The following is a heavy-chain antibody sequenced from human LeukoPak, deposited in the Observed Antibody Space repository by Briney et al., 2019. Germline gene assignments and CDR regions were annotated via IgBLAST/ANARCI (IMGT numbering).Heavy chain of an antibody. J-gene: IGHJ4*02. CDR1: GFTFSDYY. CDR3: AKDRQWLVLGVGDY. D-gene: IGHD6-19*01. CDR2: ISSSGSTI. V-gene: IGHV3-11*01. Sequence: GGPLRLSCAASGFTFSDYYMSWIRQAPGKGLEWVSYISSSGSTIYYADSVEGRFTISRDNAKNSLFLQMNSLRAEDTAVYYCAKDRQWLVLGVGDYWGQGTLVTVSS.